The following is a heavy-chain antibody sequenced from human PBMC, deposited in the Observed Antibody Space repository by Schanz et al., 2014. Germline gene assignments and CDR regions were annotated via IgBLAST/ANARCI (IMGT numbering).Heavy chain of an antibody. CDR1: GFPFRSYV. CDR2: ISYDGNNQ. J-gene: IGHJ4*02. V-gene: IGHV3-30*04. CDR3: ARLDSSSWYPRY. Sequence: QLQLVESGGGVVQPGRSLRLSCAASGFPFRSYVMHWVRQAPGKGLEWVAFISYDGNNQYYADSVKGRFTISRDNGKKSMYLQMNSLRAEDTAVYYCARLDSSSWYPRYWGQGTLVTVSS. D-gene: IGHD6-13*01.